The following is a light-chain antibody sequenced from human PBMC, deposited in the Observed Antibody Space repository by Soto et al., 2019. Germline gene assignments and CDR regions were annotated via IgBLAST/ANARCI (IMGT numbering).Light chain of an antibody. Sequence: IVVPQSPGTLSLSPGERATLSCRASESVSSSQIAWYPHKLGQAPRLLIYGASSRATGVPDRFGGTGSGSDFTLTISRLEPEDFAVYYYEQYGRAPLFTFGPGTTVVIK. CDR2: GAS. CDR3: EQYGRAPLFT. CDR1: ESVSSSQ. J-gene: IGKJ3*01. V-gene: IGKV3-20*01.